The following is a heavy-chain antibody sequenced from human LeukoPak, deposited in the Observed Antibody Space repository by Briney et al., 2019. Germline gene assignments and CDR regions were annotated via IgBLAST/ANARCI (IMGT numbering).Heavy chain of an antibody. Sequence: SETLSLTCTVSGGSISGYYYNWIRQPPGKGLEWIGYIYYSGSTNYNPSLESRVTISLDTSKNQFSLKLSSVTTADTAVYYCARSVVTLYWYFDLWGRGTLVTVSS. CDR2: IYYSGST. D-gene: IGHD4-23*01. J-gene: IGHJ2*01. V-gene: IGHV4-59*01. CDR1: GGSISGYY. CDR3: ARSVVTLYWYFDL.